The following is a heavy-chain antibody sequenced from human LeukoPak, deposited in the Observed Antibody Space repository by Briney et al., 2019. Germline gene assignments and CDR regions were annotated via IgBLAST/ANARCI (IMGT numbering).Heavy chain of an antibody. V-gene: IGHV1-18*01. Sequence: ASVKVSCKASGYTFTSYDINWVRQAPGQGLEWMGWVSGYNGNTNYAQKFEGRVAMTTDTSSSTAYMELRSLRSDDTAIYYCARGDWFDPWGQGTLVSVSS. CDR1: GYTFTSYD. CDR3: ARGDWFDP. D-gene: IGHD2-21*01. CDR2: VSGYNGNT. J-gene: IGHJ5*02.